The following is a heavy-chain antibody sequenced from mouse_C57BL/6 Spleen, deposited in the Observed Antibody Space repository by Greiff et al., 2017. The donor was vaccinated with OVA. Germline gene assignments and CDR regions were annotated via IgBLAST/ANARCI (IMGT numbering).Heavy chain of an antibody. CDR2: IYPSDSET. D-gene: IGHD5-1*01. Sequence: VQLQQSGAELVRPGSSVKLSCKASGYTFTSYWMDWVKQRPGQGLEWIGNIYPSDSETHNNQKFKDKATLTVDKSSSTAYMQLSSLTSEDSAVYYGATRSTSWFAYWGQGTLGTVSA. J-gene: IGHJ3*01. CDR3: ATRSTSWFAY. V-gene: IGHV1-61*01. CDR1: GYTFTSYW.